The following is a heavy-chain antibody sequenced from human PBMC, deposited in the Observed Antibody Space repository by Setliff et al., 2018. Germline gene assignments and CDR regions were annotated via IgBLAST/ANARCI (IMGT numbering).Heavy chain of an antibody. CDR2: IFPMFGT. CDR3: AGGQPLVRKYYYYMDV. D-gene: IGHD3-10*01. J-gene: IGHJ6*03. V-gene: IGHV1-69*13. CDR1: GGTFSSYV. Sequence: SVKVSCKASGGTFSSYVISWVREAPGQGLEWMGGIFPMFGTNYAQKLQGRVTITADESTSTAYMELSSLGSEDTAVYYCAGGQPLVRKYYYYMDVWGKGTTVTVSS.